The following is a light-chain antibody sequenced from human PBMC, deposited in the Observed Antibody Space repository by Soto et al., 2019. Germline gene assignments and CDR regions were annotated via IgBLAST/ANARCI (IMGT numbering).Light chain of an antibody. Sequence: EIVMTQSPVTLSVSPGERATLSCRASESVGSNLAWYQQKPGQPPRLLIYDASMRETGVPPRFSGSGSGTEFTLTISSLHPEDFATYYCQQSYITPFTFGQGTKLEIK. CDR2: DAS. J-gene: IGKJ2*01. V-gene: IGKV3-15*01. CDR1: ESVGSN. CDR3: QQSYITPFT.